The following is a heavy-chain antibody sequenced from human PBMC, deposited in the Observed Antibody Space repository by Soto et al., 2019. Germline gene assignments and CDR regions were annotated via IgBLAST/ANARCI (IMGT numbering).Heavy chain of an antibody. V-gene: IGHV3-9*01. J-gene: IGHJ6*02. CDR1: GFTFDDYA. CDR2: ISWNSGDI. D-gene: IGHD3-22*01. CDR3: VKDLAPNYYDSSGYHHGYYGMDV. Sequence: GGSLRLSCAASGFTFDDYALHWVRQAPGKGLEWVSGISWNSGDIGYADSVKGRFTISRDNAKTSLYLQMNSLRAEDTALYYCVKDLAPNYYDSSGYHHGYYGMDVWGQGTTVTVSS.